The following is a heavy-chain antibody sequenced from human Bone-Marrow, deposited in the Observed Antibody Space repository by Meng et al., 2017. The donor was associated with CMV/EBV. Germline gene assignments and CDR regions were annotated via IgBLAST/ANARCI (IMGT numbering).Heavy chain of an antibody. CDR3: ARSRRYDSSGFYFDY. V-gene: IGHV4-39*01. D-gene: IGHD3-22*01. CDR1: GGSISSSSYY. Sequence: SETLSLTCTVSGGSISSSSYYWGWIRQPPGKGLEWIGSIYYSGSTYYNPSLKSRVTISVDTSKNQFSLKLSSVTAADTAVYYCARSRRYDSSGFYFDYWGQGTLVTVSS. J-gene: IGHJ4*02. CDR2: IYYSGST.